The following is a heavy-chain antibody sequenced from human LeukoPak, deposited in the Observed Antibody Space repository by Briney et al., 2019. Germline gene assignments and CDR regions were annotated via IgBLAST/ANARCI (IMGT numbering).Heavy chain of an antibody. D-gene: IGHD3-16*01. Sequence: GGSLRLSCAASGFTFNNSTMNWVRQAPGKGLEWVSSITSGSNDIYYADSVKGRFIISRDNAKDSLSLQMNSLRAEDTAVYYCAKARDVSRLGMLRGCSCVYYDWGQVSLVTVSS. J-gene: IGHJ4*02. CDR2: ITSGSNDI. CDR1: GFTFNNST. CDR3: AKARDVSRLGMLRGCSCVYYD. V-gene: IGHV3-21*01.